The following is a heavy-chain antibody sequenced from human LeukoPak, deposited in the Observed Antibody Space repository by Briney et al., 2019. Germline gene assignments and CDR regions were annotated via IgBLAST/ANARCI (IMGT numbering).Heavy chain of an antibody. J-gene: IGHJ2*01. CDR1: GFTFSSYA. V-gene: IGHV3-23*01. CDR3: AKALAMYWYFDL. CDR2: ISGSGDST. Sequence: GGSLRLSCAAPGFTFSSYAVCWVRQAPGKGLEWVSGISGSGDSTYYADSVKGRFTISRDNSKNTLYLQMNSLRAEDTAVYYCAKALAMYWYFDLWGRGTLVTVSS. D-gene: IGHD3-3*02.